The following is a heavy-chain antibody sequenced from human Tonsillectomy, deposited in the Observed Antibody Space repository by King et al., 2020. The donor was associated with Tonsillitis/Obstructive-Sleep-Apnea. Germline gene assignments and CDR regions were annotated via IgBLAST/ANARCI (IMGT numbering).Heavy chain of an antibody. Sequence: VQLQQWGAGLLKPSETLSLTCAVYGGSFSGYYWSWIRQPPGKGLEWIGEINHSGSTNYNPSLKSRVTISVDTSKNQFSLKLSAVTAADTAVYYCARAGSIAARQTLDYWRQGTLVTVSS. CDR2: INHSGST. CDR1: GGSFSGYY. CDR3: ARAGSIAARQTLDY. D-gene: IGHD6-6*01. J-gene: IGHJ4*02. V-gene: IGHV4-34*01.